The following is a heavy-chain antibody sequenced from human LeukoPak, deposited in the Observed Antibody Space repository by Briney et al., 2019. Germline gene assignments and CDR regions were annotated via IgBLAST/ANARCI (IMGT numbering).Heavy chain of an antibody. J-gene: IGHJ4*02. D-gene: IGHD3-10*01. V-gene: IGHV1-69*06. CDR3: ARDYGSGSYFDY. CDR1: GGTFSSYA. CDR2: IIPIFGTA. Sequence: GASVKVSCKASGGTFSSYAISWVRQAPGQGLEWMGGIIPIFGTANYAQKFQGGVTITADKSTSTAYMELSSLRSEDTAVYYCARDYGSGSYFDYWGQRTLVTVSS.